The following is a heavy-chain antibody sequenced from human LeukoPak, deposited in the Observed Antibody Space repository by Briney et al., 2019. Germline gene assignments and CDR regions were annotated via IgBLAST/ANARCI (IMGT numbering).Heavy chain of an antibody. Sequence: GGSLRLSCAASGFTFSDYYMSWIRQAPGKWRELVSYISSSGSPKYYADSVKGRFTISRDNAKNSLHLQMNSLTAEDTAIYYCAREGRYYGSGSHRDGFDIWGQGTMVTVSS. CDR2: ISSSGSPK. J-gene: IGHJ3*02. V-gene: IGHV3-11*04. CDR3: AREGRYYGSGSHRDGFDI. D-gene: IGHD3-10*01. CDR1: GFTFSDYY.